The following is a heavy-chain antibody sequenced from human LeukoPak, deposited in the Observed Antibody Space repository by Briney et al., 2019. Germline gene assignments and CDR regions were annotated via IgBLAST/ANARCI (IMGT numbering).Heavy chain of an antibody. V-gene: IGHV3-30*18. D-gene: IGHD3-3*01. CDR3: AKDRWLFGADY. J-gene: IGHJ4*02. Sequence: PGRSLRLSCAASGFTFSSYGMHWVRQAPGKGLEWVAVISYDGSNKYYADSVKGRFTISRDNSKNTLYLQMNSLRAEDTAVYYCAKDRWLFGADYWGQGTLVTVSS. CDR1: GFTFSSYG. CDR2: ISYDGSNK.